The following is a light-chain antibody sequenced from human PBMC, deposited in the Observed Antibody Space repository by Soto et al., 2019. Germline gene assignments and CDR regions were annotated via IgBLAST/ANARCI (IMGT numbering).Light chain of an antibody. CDR1: SSDVGSYNL. CDR2: EGS. V-gene: IGLV2-23*01. Sequence: QSALTQPASVSGSPGQSITISCTGTSSDVGSYNLVSWYQQHPGKAPKLMIYEGSKRPTGVSNRFSGSKSANTASLTISGLQPEDEAEYYCCPYGVRSTYVFGGGTKLTVL. CDR3: CPYGVRSTYV. J-gene: IGLJ3*02.